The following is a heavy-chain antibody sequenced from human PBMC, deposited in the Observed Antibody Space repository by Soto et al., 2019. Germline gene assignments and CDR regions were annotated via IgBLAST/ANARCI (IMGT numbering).Heavy chain of an antibody. CDR1: GFTFSSYA. D-gene: IGHD5-18*01. CDR2: ISYDGSNK. J-gene: IGHJ4*02. V-gene: IGHV3-30-3*01. CDR3: ARGGTARVLEFAN. Sequence: PGGSLRLSCAASGFTFSSYAMHWVRQAPGKGLEWVAVISYDGSNKYYADSVKGRFTISRDNSKNTLYLQMNSLRAEDTAVYYCARGGTARVLEFANWGQGTLVTVSS.